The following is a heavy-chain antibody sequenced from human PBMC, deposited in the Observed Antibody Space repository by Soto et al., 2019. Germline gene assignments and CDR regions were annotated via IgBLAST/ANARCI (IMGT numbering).Heavy chain of an antibody. CDR1: GFTFSSYG. Sequence: QVQLVESGGGVVQPGRSLRLSCAASGFTFSSYGMHWVRQAPGKGLEWVAVISYDGSNKYYADSVKGRFTISRDNSKNTRYLQMNSLRAEDTAVYYCAKGGPYGDYMTIDYWGQGTLVTVSS. V-gene: IGHV3-30*18. CDR2: ISYDGSNK. D-gene: IGHD4-17*01. CDR3: AKGGPYGDYMTIDY. J-gene: IGHJ4*02.